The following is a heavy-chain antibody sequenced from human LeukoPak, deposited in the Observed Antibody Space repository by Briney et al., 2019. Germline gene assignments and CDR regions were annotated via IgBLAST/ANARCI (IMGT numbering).Heavy chain of an antibody. CDR2: IYSGGST. D-gene: IGHD5-12*01. J-gene: IGHJ4*02. CDR1: GFTVSSNY. Sequence: GGSLRLSCAASGFTVSSNYMSWARQAPGKGLEWVSVIYSGGSTYYADSVKGRFTISRDNSKNTLYLQMNSLRAEDTAVYYCARAERGYSGYDVDYWGQGTLVTVSS. CDR3: ARAERGYSGYDVDY. V-gene: IGHV3-53*01.